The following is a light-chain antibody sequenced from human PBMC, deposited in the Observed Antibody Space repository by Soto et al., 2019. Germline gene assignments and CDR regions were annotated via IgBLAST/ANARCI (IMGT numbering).Light chain of an antibody. CDR3: QQYNPYST. CDR1: QTISNW. V-gene: IGKV1-5*01. CDR2: ESS. Sequence: DIQMTQSPSTLSASVGDRVTITCRASQTISNWLAWYQQKPGKAPKLLIYESSSLESGVPSRFSGSGSGTEFTLTISSLQPDDFATYYCQQYNPYSTFGQGTQVEIK. J-gene: IGKJ1*01.